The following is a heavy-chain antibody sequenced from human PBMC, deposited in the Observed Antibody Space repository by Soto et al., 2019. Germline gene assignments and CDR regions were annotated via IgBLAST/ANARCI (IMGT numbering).Heavy chain of an antibody. Sequence: SETLSLTGTVSGGSISSSSYCWGWIRQPPWKVLEWIGSIYYSGSTYYNPSLKSRVTISVDTSKNQFSLKLSSVTAADTAVYYCARLEGGGYRVFDYWGQGTLVTVSS. CDR1: GGSISSSSYC. CDR3: ARLEGGGYRVFDY. V-gene: IGHV4-39*01. D-gene: IGHD5-12*01. CDR2: IYYSGST. J-gene: IGHJ4*02.